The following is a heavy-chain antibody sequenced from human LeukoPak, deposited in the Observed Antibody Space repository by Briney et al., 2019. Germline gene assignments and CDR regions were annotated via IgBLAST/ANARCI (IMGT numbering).Heavy chain of an antibody. D-gene: IGHD3-10*01. CDR1: GYTFINYY. Sequence: ASVKVSFKASGYTFINYYMHWVRQAPGQGLEWMGMINPSGGSTTYAQEIQGRVTLTRDTSTSTVYMELSSLRFEDTSVYYCAREGYGSGRRLGMDVWGQGTTVTVSS. CDR3: AREGYGSGRRLGMDV. CDR2: INPSGGST. V-gene: IGHV1-46*01. J-gene: IGHJ6*02.